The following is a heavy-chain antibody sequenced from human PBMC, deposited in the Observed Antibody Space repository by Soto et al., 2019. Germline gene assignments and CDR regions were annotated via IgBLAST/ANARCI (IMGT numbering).Heavy chain of an antibody. D-gene: IGHD4-17*01. CDR3: TRRYGPGFDY. CDR2: IYYSGST. CDR1: GGSISSYY. V-gene: IGHV4-59*08. Sequence: SEILSLTCTASGGSISSYYWSWIRQPPGKGLEWIGYIYYSGSTNYNPSLKSRVTISVDTSKNQFSLKLSSVTAADTDVYYCTRRYGPGFDYWGQGTLVNVSS. J-gene: IGHJ4*02.